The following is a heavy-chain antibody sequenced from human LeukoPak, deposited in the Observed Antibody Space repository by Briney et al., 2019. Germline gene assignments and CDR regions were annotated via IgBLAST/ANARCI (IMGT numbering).Heavy chain of an antibody. CDR3: ARDLITMIVVPSHAFDI. V-gene: IGHV3-30-3*01. J-gene: IGHJ3*02. Sequence: PGGSLRLSCAASGFTFSSYAMHWVRQAPGKGLEWVAVISYDGSNKYYADSVKGRFTISRDNSKNTLYLQMNSLRAEDTAVYYCARDLITMIVVPSHAFDIWGQGTMVTVSS. CDR1: GFTFSSYA. D-gene: IGHD3-22*01. CDR2: ISYDGSNK.